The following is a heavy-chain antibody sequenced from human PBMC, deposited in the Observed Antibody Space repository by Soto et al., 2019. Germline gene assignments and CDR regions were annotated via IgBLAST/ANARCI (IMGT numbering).Heavy chain of an antibody. CDR1: GFTFSSYA. D-gene: IGHD3-3*01. CDR3: AKDPYYDFWSGYYLSAFDI. CDR2: ISGSGGST. V-gene: IGHV3-23*01. J-gene: IGHJ3*02. Sequence: GGSLRLSCAASGFTFSSYAMSWVRQAPGKGLEWVSAISGSGGSTYYADSVKGRFTISRDNSKNTLYLQMNSLRAEDTAVYYCAKDPYYDFWSGYYLSAFDIWGQGTMVTVSS.